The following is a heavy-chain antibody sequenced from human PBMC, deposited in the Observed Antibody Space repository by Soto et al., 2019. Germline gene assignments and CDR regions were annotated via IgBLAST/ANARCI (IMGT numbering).Heavy chain of an antibody. D-gene: IGHD5-12*01. CDR2: ISSSSATI. CDR1: GFTFSDFY. CDR3: ARDGVLATGPIDY. Sequence: QVQLVESGGGLVKPGGSLRLSCAASGFTFSDFYMSWIRQAPGKGLEWISYISSSSATIYYVDSVKGRFTISRDNAKNALDLQMNSLRAEDTAVYYCARDGVLATGPIDYWGKGTLVTVSS. V-gene: IGHV3-11*01. J-gene: IGHJ4*02.